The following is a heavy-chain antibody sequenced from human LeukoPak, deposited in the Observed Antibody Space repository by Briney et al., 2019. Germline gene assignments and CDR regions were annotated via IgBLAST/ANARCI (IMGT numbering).Heavy chain of an antibody. J-gene: IGHJ5*02. CDR1: GFTFDDYA. CDR2: ISWNSGSI. Sequence: GGSLRLSCAASGFTFDDYAMHWVRQAPGKGLEWVSGISWNSGSIRYADSVKSRFTISRDNAKNSLYLQMNSLRAEDTALYYCAKEGGRCSSTSCYRAAHWFDPWGQGTLVTVSS. V-gene: IGHV3-9*01. CDR3: AKEGGRCSSTSCYRAAHWFDP. D-gene: IGHD2-2*01.